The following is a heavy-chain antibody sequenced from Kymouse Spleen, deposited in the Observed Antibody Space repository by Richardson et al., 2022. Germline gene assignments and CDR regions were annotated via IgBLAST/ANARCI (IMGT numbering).Heavy chain of an antibody. CDR2: IKSKTDGGTT. D-gene: IGHD4-11,IGHD4-11*01. V-gene: IGHV3-15*01. J-gene: IGHJ4*02. Sequence: EVQLVESGGGLVKPGGSLRLSCAASGFTFSNAWMSWVRQAPGKGLEWVGRIKSKTDGGTTDYAAPVKGRFTISRDDSKNTLYLQMNSLKTEDTAVYYCTTDRQVDYSNFSFDYWGQGTLVTVSS. CDR1: GFTFSNAW. CDR3: TTDRQVDYSNFSFDY.